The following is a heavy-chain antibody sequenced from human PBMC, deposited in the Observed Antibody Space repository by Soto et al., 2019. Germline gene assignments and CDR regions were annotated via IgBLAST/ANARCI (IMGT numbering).Heavy chain of an antibody. J-gene: IGHJ4*02. CDR3: ARRTSGYFGY. V-gene: IGHV3-23*03. CDR1: GFTFSDYT. Sequence: EVQLLESGGGLVQPGGSLTLSCAASGFTFSDYTMTWVRQAPGKVLECISVILSDYNTYYAGSVRGRFTISRDNSKNTLYLEMNSLGAEDTAVYYCARRTSGYFGYWGQGALVTVSS. D-gene: IGHD6-19*01. CDR2: ILSDYNT.